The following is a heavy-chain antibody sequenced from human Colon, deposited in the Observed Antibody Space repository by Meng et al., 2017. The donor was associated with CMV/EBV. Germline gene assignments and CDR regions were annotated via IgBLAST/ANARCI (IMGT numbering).Heavy chain of an antibody. V-gene: IGHV3-48*04. J-gene: IGHJ6*02. CDR1: GFTFNSYG. D-gene: IGHD1-1*01. CDR2: ITSHSGII. Sequence: GESLKISCAASGFTFNSYGMTWVRQAPGKGLEWLAYITSHSGIIYYADSVKDRFTVSRDNAKNTLYLQMNSLRADDTAGYYCAKDYRANNLNYGMDVWGQGTTVTVSS. CDR3: AKDYRANNLNYGMDV.